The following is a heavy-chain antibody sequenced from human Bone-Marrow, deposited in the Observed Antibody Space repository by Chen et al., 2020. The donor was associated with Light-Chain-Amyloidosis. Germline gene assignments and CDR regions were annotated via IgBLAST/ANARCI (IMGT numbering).Heavy chain of an antibody. Sequence: QVQLAESGGGVVQPGRSLRLSCAASGFTFSSYGMHWVRQAPGKGLEWVAVIWYDGSNKYYADSVKGRFTISRDNSKNTLYLQMNSLRAEDTAVYYCARDPSSSWYDGGFDYWGQGTLVTVSS. CDR1: GFTFSSYG. V-gene: IGHV3-33*01. J-gene: IGHJ4*02. CDR2: IWYDGSNK. CDR3: ARDPSSSWYDGGFDY. D-gene: IGHD6-13*01.